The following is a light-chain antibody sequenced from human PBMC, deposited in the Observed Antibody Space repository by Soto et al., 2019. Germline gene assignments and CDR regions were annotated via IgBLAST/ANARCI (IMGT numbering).Light chain of an antibody. V-gene: IGLV1-44*01. Sequence: QSVLTQPPSASGTPGQRVTISCSGSSSNIGSKTVNWYQQLPGTAPKLLIYSNDQRPSVVPGRFSGSKSGTSASLAISGLQSEDEDDYYCAAWDDSLNGLVFGGGTKLTVL. CDR3: AAWDDSLNGLV. CDR1: SSNIGSKT. CDR2: SND. J-gene: IGLJ2*01.